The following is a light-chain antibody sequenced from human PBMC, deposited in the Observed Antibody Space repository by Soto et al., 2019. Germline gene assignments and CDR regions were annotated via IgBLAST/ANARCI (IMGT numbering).Light chain of an antibody. CDR1: QSISSE. V-gene: IGKV3-15*01. Sequence: EIVMTQSPATLSVSPGESATLSCRASQSISSELAWYQQKPGQPPRLLIYGASTRATGVPARFTGSGSGSEFTRTISGLQSEDFAVYYGQQGHNWPLTFGQGTRMEI. J-gene: IGKJ2*01. CDR3: QQGHNWPLT. CDR2: GAS.